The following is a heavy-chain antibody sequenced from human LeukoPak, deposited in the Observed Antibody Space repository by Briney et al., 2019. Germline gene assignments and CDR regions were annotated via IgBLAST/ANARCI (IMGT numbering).Heavy chain of an antibody. CDR2: IKQDGSEK. Sequence: GGSLRLSCAASGLTFSSYWMSWVRQAPGKGLEWVANIKQDGSEKYYVDSVKGRFTISRDNAKNSLYLQMNSLRAEDTAVYYCARGSYYDSRNFDYWGQGTLVTVSS. J-gene: IGHJ4*02. CDR1: GLTFSSYW. CDR3: ARGSYYDSRNFDY. D-gene: IGHD3-22*01. V-gene: IGHV3-7*01.